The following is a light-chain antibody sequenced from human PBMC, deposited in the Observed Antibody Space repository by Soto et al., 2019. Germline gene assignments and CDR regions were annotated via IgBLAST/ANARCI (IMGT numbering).Light chain of an antibody. V-gene: IGKV4-1*01. Sequence: DIVMTQSPGSLALSLGARATISCKSSQTVLYSSNKKNYLAWYQQKPGQPPKLLIYWASTRESGVPDRFIGSGSGTSFTLTITNLQAEDVAVYFCQQYYDTPSTFGQGTKVEI. CDR3: QQYYDTPST. CDR2: WAS. J-gene: IGKJ1*01. CDR1: QTVLYSSNKKNY.